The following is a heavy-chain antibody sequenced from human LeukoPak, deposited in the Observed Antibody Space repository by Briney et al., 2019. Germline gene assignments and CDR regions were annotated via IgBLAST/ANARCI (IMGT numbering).Heavy chain of an antibody. CDR1: GGSISSYY. J-gene: IGHJ5*02. CDR3: ARYDILTGYQNWFDP. CDR2: IYTSGST. D-gene: IGHD3-9*01. Sequence: PSETLSLTCTVSGGSISSYYWSWIRQPAGKGLEWIGRIYTSGSTNYNPSLKSRVTMSVDTSKNQFSLKLSSVTAADTAVYYCARYDILTGYQNWFDPWGQGTLVTVSS. V-gene: IGHV4-4*07.